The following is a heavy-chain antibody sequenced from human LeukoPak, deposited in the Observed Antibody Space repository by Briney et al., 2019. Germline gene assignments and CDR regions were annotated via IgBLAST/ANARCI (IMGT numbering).Heavy chain of an antibody. CDR2: IYYSGST. J-gene: IGHJ4*02. CDR3: ARARGSGGSYYEGSACEADY. V-gene: IGHV4-31*03. D-gene: IGHD1-26*01. Sequence: SQTLSLTCTVSGGSISSGGYYWSWIRQHPGKGLEWIGNIYYSGSTYYNPSLKSRVTISVDTSKNQFSLKLSSVTAADTAVYYCARARGSGGSYYEGSACEADYWGQGTLVTVSS. CDR1: GGSISSGGYY.